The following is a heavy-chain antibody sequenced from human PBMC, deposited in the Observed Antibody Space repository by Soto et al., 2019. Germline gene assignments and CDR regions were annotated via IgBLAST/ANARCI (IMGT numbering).Heavy chain of an antibody. D-gene: IGHD6-19*01. J-gene: IGHJ4*02. Sequence: GESLRLSCAASGLTFKSYAMNWVRQAPGKGLEWVASTPGSGGSSYYADSVKGRFTISRDNSKNTLYLDLNSLKAEDTAMYYCARGGSTGWFYFDFWGQGTQVTVSS. CDR3: ARGGSTGWFYFDF. CDR1: GLTFKSYA. CDR2: TPGSGGSS. V-gene: IGHV3-23*01.